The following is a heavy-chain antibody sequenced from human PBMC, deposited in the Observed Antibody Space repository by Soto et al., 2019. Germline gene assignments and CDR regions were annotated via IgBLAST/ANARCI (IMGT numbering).Heavy chain of an antibody. CDR3: AREGALGGPNWFDP. Sequence: EASVKVSCKASGYTFANYALHWLRQAPGQRLEWMGWINTGNARTQYSQTFQDRITITRDTSATTAYMELGSLASEDTAVYYCAREGALGGPNWFDPWGQGTLVTVSS. V-gene: IGHV1-3*04. J-gene: IGHJ5*02. D-gene: IGHD3-16*01. CDR2: INTGNART. CDR1: GYTFANYA.